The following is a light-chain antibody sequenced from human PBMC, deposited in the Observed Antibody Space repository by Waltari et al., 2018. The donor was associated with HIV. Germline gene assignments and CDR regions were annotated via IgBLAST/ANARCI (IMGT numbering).Light chain of an antibody. CDR3: QVWDSSTGV. Sequence: SYELTQPLSVSVALGQTARITRGGNDIGSKNVHWYQHKPGLAPVLVIYRDSNRPSGIPERFSASNSGNTATLTISRAQAGDEADYYCQVWDSSTGVFGGGTKLTVL. CDR2: RDS. CDR1: DIGSKN. V-gene: IGLV3-9*01. J-gene: IGLJ2*01.